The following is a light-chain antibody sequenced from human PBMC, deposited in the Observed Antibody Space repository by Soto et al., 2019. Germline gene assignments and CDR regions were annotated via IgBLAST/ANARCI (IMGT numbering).Light chain of an antibody. V-gene: IGLV1-51*01. J-gene: IGLJ1*01. CDR2: DNN. CDR1: SSNIGNNY. Sequence: QSVLTQPPSVSAAPGQKVTISCSGTSSNIGNNYVSWYQQLPGTAPKLLIYDNNKRPSGIPDRFSGSKSGTSATLGITGLQTGDDADYYCGTWDSSLSVHVFGTGTKVTVL. CDR3: GTWDSSLSVHV.